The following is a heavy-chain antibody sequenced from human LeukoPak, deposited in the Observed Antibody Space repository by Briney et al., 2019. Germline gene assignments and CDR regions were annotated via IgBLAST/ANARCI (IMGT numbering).Heavy chain of an antibody. V-gene: IGHV1-69*05. CDR3: ARGRDGYTQGYVDY. J-gene: IGHJ4*02. CDR1: GGTFSSYA. D-gene: IGHD5-24*01. Sequence: GSSVKVSCKASGGTFSSYAISWVRQAPGQGLEWMGGIIPIFGTANYAQKFQGRVTITTDESTSTAYMELSSLRSEDTAVYYCARGRDGYTQGYVDYWGQGTLVTVSS. CDR2: IIPIFGTA.